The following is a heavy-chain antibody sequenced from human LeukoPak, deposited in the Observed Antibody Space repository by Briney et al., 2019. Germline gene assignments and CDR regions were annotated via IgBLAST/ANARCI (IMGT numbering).Heavy chain of an antibody. D-gene: IGHD3-3*01. J-gene: IGHJ4*02. CDR2: ISYDGRQK. Sequence: TGRFLRGSCAAPGLTFSDYAMHWVSQDPAKGLAWVSVISYDGRQKYYGDSVKGRFTISRDNPKNTLYLQMNSLRDDDTAVYYCARVFLERLTSGYFDNWGQGTLVTVSP. CDR1: GLTFSDYA. CDR3: ARVFLERLTSGYFDN. V-gene: IGHV3-30-3*01.